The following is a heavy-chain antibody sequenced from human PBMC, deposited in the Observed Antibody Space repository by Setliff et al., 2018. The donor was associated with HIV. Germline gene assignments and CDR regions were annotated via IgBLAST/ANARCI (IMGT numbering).Heavy chain of an antibody. CDR1: GYSFTSYR. V-gene: IGHV5-51*01. Sequence: GESLKISCKGSGYSFTSYRIGWVRQMPGKGLEWMGIIYPGDSDTRYSPSFQGQVTLSADKSISTAYLQWSSLKASDTAMYYCARHLIPGDPRYSSSWYYWGQGTLVTVSS. D-gene: IGHD6-13*01. CDR2: IYPGDSDT. CDR3: ARHLIPGDPRYSSSWYY. J-gene: IGHJ4*02.